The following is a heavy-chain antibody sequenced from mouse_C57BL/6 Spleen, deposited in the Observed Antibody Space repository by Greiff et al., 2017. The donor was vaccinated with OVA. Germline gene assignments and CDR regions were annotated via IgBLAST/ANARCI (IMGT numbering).Heavy chain of an antibody. J-gene: IGHJ3*01. V-gene: IGHV1-22*01. CDR1: GYTFTDYN. Sequence: EVQLQQSGPELVKPGASVKMSCKASGYTFTDYNMHWVKQSHGKSLEWIGYINPNNGGTSYNQKFKGKATLTVNKSSSTAYMELRSLTSEDSSVYDSARVTAQATFAYWGQGTLVTVSA. D-gene: IGHD3-2*02. CDR2: INPNNGGT. CDR3: ARVTAQATFAY.